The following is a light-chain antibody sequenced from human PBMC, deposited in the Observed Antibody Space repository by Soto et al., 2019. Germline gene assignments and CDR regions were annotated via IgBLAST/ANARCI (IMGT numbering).Light chain of an antibody. V-gene: IGKV1-39*01. CDR2: TAA. J-gene: IGKJ2*01. CDR1: QRITTY. CDR3: QQSYSTPYT. Sequence: IHMTQSPSSLSASVGDRVTITCRASQRITTYLNWYQQKPGKAPKLLISTAATLQGGVPSRFSGSGSGTEFNRPITTLQPEDFATYFCQQSYSTPYTFGQGTKLEIK.